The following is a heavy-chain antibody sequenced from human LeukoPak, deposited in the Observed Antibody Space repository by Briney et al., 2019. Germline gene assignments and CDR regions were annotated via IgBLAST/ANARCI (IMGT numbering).Heavy chain of an antibody. Sequence: GGSLRLSCAASRFTFSSYWMSWVRQAPGKGLEWVANIKQDGSEKYYVDSVKGRFTISRDNAKKSLYLQMSSLRAEDTAVYYCAGYSYGSMLFDYWGQGTLVTVSS. D-gene: IGHD5-18*01. V-gene: IGHV3-7*01. CDR1: RFTFSSYW. CDR3: AGYSYGSMLFDY. CDR2: IKQDGSEK. J-gene: IGHJ4*02.